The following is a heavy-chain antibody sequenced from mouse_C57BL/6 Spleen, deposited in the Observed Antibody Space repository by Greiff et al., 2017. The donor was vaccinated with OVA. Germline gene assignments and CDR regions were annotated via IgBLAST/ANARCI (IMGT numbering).Heavy chain of an antibody. CDR3: AILDYDYDEGYFDY. J-gene: IGHJ2*01. Sequence: EVKLQQSGPELVKPGASVKISCKASGYTFTDYYMNWVKQSHGKSLEWIGDINPNNGGTSYNQKFKGKATLTVDKSSSTAYMELRSLTSEDSAVYYCAILDYDYDEGYFDYWGQGTTLTVSS. CDR1: GYTFTDYY. D-gene: IGHD2-4*01. V-gene: IGHV1-26*01. CDR2: INPNNGGT.